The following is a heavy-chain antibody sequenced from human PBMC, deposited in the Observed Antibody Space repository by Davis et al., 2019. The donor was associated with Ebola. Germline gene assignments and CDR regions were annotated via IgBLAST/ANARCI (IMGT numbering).Heavy chain of an antibody. V-gene: IGHV4-34*01. CDR2: INHSGST. CDR1: GGSFSGYY. D-gene: IGHD5-18*01. CDR3: ARGPVQLWFNY. J-gene: IGHJ4*02. Sequence: PGGSLRLSCAVYGGSFSGYYWSWIRQPPGKGLEWIGEINHSGSTNYNPSLKSRVTISVDTSKNQFSLKLSSVTAADTAVYYCARGPVQLWFNYWGQGTLVTVSS.